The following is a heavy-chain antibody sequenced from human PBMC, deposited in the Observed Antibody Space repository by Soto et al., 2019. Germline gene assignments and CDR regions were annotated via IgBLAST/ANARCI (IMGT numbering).Heavy chain of an antibody. CDR2: IIPILGIA. CDR3: ARAGYVVTAIRLHDAFDI. J-gene: IGHJ3*02. CDR1: GGTFSSYT. Sequence: QVQLVQSGAEVKKPGSSVKVSCKASGGTFSSYTISWVRQAPGQGLEWMGRIIPILGIANYAQKFQGRVTITADKTPRTAYMELSSLRSEATAVYYCARAGYVVTAIRLHDAFDIWGQGTMVTVSS. V-gene: IGHV1-69*02. D-gene: IGHD2-21*02.